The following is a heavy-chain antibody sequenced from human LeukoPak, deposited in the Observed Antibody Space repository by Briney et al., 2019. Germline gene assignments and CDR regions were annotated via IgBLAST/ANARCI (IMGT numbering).Heavy chain of an antibody. CDR1: GFTFSSYA. D-gene: IGHD2-2*01. J-gene: IGHJ4*02. Sequence: KPGGSLRLSCAASGFTFSSYAMTWVRQAPGKGLEWVSSISGGGGSTYYADSVKGRFTISRDNSKNTLYLQMNSLRAEDTAVYYCARGGLIVVVPAYFDYWGQGTLVTVSS. V-gene: IGHV3-23*01. CDR2: ISGGGGST. CDR3: ARGGLIVVVPAYFDY.